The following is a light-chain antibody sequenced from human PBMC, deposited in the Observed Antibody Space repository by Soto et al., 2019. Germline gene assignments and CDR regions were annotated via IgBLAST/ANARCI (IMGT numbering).Light chain of an antibody. CDR2: GAY. Sequence: DIRMTQSPSSVSASLGDRVTITCRASQYIGTSLAWYQQRPGEAPKLRXYGAYRLHLGVPSRFTASVSGTDGTITITSLQQEDGGMYVCQQTHDLTRTFGLGTKVDI. V-gene: IGKV1-12*01. CDR3: QQTHDLTRT. J-gene: IGKJ1*01. CDR1: QYIGTS.